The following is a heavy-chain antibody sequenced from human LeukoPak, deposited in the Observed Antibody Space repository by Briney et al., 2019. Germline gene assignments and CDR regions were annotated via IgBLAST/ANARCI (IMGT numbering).Heavy chain of an antibody. CDR1: GGSFSGYY. CDR2: IYYSGST. D-gene: IGHD2-2*01. J-gene: IGHJ4*02. Sequence: SETLSLTCAVYGGSFSGYYWSWIRQPPGKGLEWIGYIYYSGSTYYNPSLKSRVTISVDTSKNQFSLKRSSVTAADTAVYYCARVSDCSSTSRYGSIDYWGQGTLVTVSS. CDR3: ARVSDCSSTSRYGSIDY. V-gene: IGHV4-30-4*08.